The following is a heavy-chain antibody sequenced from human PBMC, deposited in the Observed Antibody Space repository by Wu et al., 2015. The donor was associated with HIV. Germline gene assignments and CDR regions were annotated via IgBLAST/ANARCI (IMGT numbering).Heavy chain of an antibody. D-gene: IGHD3-10*01. J-gene: IGHJ6*02. CDR3: ATSYYGSGSYPTFYYYYAMDV. CDR1: GYNLIDLS. CDR2: FDPDDGET. Sequence: QDQLVQSGAEVKKPGASVKVSCKVSGYNLIDLSIHWVRQAPGEGLEWMGGFDPDDGETIYAQKFQGRVTMTEDTSTDTAYMELSSLRSEDTAVYYCATSYYGSGSYPTFYYYYAMDVWGQGTTVTVSS. V-gene: IGHV1-24*01.